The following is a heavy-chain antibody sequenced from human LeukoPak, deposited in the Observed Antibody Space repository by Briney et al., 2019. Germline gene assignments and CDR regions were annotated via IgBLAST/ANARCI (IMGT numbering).Heavy chain of an antibody. Sequence: GGSLRLSCVASGFTFSFYGMTWVRQAPGKGLEWVPGITGSSGTTYSADSVKGRFTISRDNSKNTLYLQMNSLRAEDTALYYCAKDHLPGRDYYYMDVWGKGTTVTVSS. CDR2: ITGSSGTT. CDR1: GFTFSFYG. V-gene: IGHV3-23*01. J-gene: IGHJ6*03. CDR3: AKDHLPGRDYYYMDV.